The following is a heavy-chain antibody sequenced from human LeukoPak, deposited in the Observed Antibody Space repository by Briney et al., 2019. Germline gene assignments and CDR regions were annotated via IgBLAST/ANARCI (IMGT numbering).Heavy chain of an antibody. CDR3: AKDLSIGFDS. V-gene: IGHV3-30*18. Sequence: GGSLRLSCAASGFTFSSYGMHWVRQAPGKGLEWVAVISYDGSNKYYADSVKGRFTISRDNSKNTLYLQMNSLRAEDTAVYYCAKDLSIGFDSCGPGTLVTVSS. CDR1: GFTFSSYG. CDR2: ISYDGSNK. D-gene: IGHD5/OR15-5a*01. J-gene: IGHJ4*02.